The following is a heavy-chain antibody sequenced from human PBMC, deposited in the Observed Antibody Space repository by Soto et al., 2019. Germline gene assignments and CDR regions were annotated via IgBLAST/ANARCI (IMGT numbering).Heavy chain of an antibody. D-gene: IGHD1-26*01. J-gene: IGHJ4*02. CDR2: INAGNGDT. Sequence: ASVNVSCKASGYTFSSYAMHWVRQAPGQRLEWMGWINAGNGDTKYSRKFQGRVTITRDTSASTVYMELSSLRSEDTAVYYCARAQGGYSGSYRFDYWGQGTLVTVSS. CDR1: GYTFSSYA. CDR3: ARAQGGYSGSYRFDY. V-gene: IGHV1-3*01.